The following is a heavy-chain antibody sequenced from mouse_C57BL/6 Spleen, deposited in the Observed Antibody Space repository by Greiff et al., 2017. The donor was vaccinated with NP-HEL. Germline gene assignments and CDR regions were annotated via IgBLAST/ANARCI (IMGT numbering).Heavy chain of an antibody. V-gene: IGHV3-6*01. CDR3: ARDYYGSSYFDV. CDR2: ISYDGSN. Sequence: EVKLVESGPGLVKPSPSLSLTCSVTGYSITSGYYWNWIRQFPGNKLEWMGYISYDGSNNYNPSLKNRISITRDTSKNQFFLKLNSVTTEDTATYYCARDYYGSSYFDVWGTGTTVTVSS. D-gene: IGHD1-1*01. CDR1: GYSITSGYY. J-gene: IGHJ1*03.